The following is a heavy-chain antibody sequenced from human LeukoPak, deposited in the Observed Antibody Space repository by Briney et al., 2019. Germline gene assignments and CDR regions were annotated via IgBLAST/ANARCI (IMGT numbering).Heavy chain of an antibody. CDR3: ARDRPVGDYYGSGSYSLDY. J-gene: IGHJ4*02. D-gene: IGHD3-10*01. V-gene: IGHV4-4*07. CDR1: GGSIISYY. CDR2: IYTSGGT. Sequence: SETLSLTCTVSGGSIISYYWTWIRQPAGKGLEWIGRIYTSGGTTYNPSLKSRVTISVDKSKNQLSLKLSSVTAADTAVYYCARDRPVGDYYGSGSYSLDYWGQGTLVTVCS.